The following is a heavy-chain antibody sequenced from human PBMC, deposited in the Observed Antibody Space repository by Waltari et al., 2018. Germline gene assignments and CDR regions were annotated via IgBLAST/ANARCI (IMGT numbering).Heavy chain of an antibody. CDR1: GGSISSSNYY. V-gene: IGHV4-39*01. CDR2: IYYSGST. J-gene: IGHJ5*02. Sequence: QLQLQESGPGLVKPSETLSLTCTVSGGSISSSNYYWVWIRQPPGKGLEWIGSIYYSGSTYYNPSLKSRVTISVDTSKNQFYLKLNSVTAADTAVHYCARSGYYDSSGYYWWFDPWGQGTLVTVSS. CDR3: ARSGYYDSSGYYWWFDP. D-gene: IGHD3-22*01.